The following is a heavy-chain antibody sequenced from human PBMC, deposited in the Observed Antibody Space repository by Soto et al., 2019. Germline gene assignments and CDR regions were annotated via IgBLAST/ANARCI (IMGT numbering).Heavy chain of an antibody. D-gene: IGHD6-13*01. J-gene: IGHJ5*02. CDR3: ARAPTNIAAAGRVYWFDP. Sequence: ASVKVSCKASGYTFTSYAMHWVRQAPGQRLEWMGWINAGNGNTKYSQKFQGRVTITRDTSASTAYMELSSLRSEDTAVYYCARAPTNIAAAGRVYWFDPWGQGTLVTVSS. V-gene: IGHV1-3*01. CDR1: GYTFTSYA. CDR2: INAGNGNT.